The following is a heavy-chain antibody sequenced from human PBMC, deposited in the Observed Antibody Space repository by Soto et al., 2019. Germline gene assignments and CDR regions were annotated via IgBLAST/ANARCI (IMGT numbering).Heavy chain of an antibody. V-gene: IGHV2-5*01. Sequence: QITLKESGPTLVKPTQTLTLTCTFSGFSLSTSGVGVGWIRQPPGKALEWLALIYWNDDKRYSPSLKSRLTITKDTSKNQVVLTMTNMDPVDTATYYCAHRQWGGTDTAMGHFDYWGQGTLVTVSS. CDR2: IYWNDDK. D-gene: IGHD5-18*01. J-gene: IGHJ4*02. CDR3: AHRQWGGTDTAMGHFDY. CDR1: GFSLSTSGVG.